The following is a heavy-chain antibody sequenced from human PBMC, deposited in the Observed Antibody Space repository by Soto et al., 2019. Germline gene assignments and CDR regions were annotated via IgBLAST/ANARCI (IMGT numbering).Heavy chain of an antibody. CDR2: LANDGSYQ. CDR3: ARSSGGSSWYAPDY. CDR1: GFTFSGYG. V-gene: IGHV3-30*03. J-gene: IGHJ4*02. Sequence: QVQLVESGGGVVQPGRSLRLSCGASGFTFSGYGMHWVRQAPGEGLQWVAVLANDGSYQYYADSLKGRFTISRDNSKNTLYLQMDSLRPEDTAVYYCARSSGGSSWYAPDYWGQGTLVTVSP. D-gene: IGHD6-13*01.